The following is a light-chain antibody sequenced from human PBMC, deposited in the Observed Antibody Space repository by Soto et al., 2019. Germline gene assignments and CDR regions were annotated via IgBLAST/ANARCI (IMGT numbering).Light chain of an antibody. CDR1: SSDVGGYNY. Sequence: QSALTQPRSVSGSPGQSVAISCTGTSSDVGGYNYVSWYQQHPGRAPKLMIYDVSERPSGVPDRFSGSKSGYTASLTISGLKVKEGADYKCCSYAGSNMVILGGGTRVPAL. J-gene: IGLJ2*01. CDR2: DVS. CDR3: CSYAGSNMVI. V-gene: IGLV2-11*01.